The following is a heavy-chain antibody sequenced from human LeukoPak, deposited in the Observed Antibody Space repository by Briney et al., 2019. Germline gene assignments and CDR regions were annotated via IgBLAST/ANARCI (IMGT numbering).Heavy chain of an antibody. Sequence: SVKVSCKASGGTFSSYAISWVRQAPGQGLEWMGRIIPIFGTANYAQKFQGRVTITADESTSTAYMELSSLRSEDTAVYYCARGDRVLRFLEWANNHYYYYMDVWGKGTTVTVSS. V-gene: IGHV1-69*13. D-gene: IGHD3-3*01. CDR3: ARGDRVLRFLEWANNHYYYYMDV. CDR1: GGTFSSYA. CDR2: IIPIFGTA. J-gene: IGHJ6*03.